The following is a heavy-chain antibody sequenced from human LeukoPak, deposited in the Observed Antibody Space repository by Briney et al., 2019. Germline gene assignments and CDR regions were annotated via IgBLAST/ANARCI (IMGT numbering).Heavy chain of an antibody. CDR3: TTDWIDTAMVTNYFDY. D-gene: IGHD5-18*01. V-gene: IGHV3-15*01. J-gene: IGHJ4*02. CDR2: IKSKTDGGTT. Sequence: KPGGSLRLSCAASGFTFSNAWMSWVRQAPGKGLEWVGRIKSKTDGGTTGYAAPVKGRFTISRDDSKNTLYLQMNSLKTEDTAVYYCTTDWIDTAMVTNYFDYWGQGTLVTVSS. CDR1: GFTFSNAW.